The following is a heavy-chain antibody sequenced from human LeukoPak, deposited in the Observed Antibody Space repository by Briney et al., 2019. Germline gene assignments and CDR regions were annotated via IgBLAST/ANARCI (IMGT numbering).Heavy chain of an antibody. CDR2: INHSGST. CDR1: GGSFSGYY. CDR3: ARGRGWPLRAFDI. Sequence: SETLSLTCAGYGGSFSGYYWSWIRQPPGKGLEWIGEINHSGSTNYNPSLKSRVTISVDTSKNQFSLKLSSVTAADTAVYYCARGRGWPLRAFDIWGQGTMVTVSS. V-gene: IGHV4-34*01. D-gene: IGHD2-15*01. J-gene: IGHJ3*02.